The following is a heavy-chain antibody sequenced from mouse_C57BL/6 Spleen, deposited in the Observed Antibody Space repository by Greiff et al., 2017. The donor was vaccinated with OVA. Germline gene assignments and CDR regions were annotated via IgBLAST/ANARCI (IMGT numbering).Heavy chain of an antibody. V-gene: IGHV5-9*01. CDR3: AREDDYDASYAMDY. CDR1: GFTFSSYT. J-gene: IGHJ4*01. Sequence: EVKLMESGGGLVKPGGSLKLSCAASGFTFSSYTMSWVRQTPEKRLEWVATISGGGGNTYYPDSVKGRFTISRDNAKNTLYLQMSSLRSEDTALYYCAREDDYDASYAMDYWGQGTSVTVSS. CDR2: ISGGGGNT. D-gene: IGHD2-4*01.